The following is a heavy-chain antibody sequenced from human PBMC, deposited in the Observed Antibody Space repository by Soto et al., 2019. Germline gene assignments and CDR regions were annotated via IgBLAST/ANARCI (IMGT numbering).Heavy chain of an antibody. J-gene: IGHJ5*02. Sequence: SETLSLTCTVSGASITTYYWSWIRQPPGKGLEWIGYISYSGSTDYNPSLKSRVTISFDASKNQISLQVRSATAADAAVYYCARDLKEYCSDGKCNWLDPWGQGTLVTVSS. V-gene: IGHV4-59*01. CDR1: GASITTYY. CDR2: ISYSGST. CDR3: ARDLKEYCSDGKCNWLDP. D-gene: IGHD2-15*01.